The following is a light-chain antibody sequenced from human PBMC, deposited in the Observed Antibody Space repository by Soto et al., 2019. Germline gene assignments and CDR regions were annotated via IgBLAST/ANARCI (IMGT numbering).Light chain of an antibody. V-gene: IGLV1-51*01. Sequence: QSVLTQPPSVSAAPGQKVTISCSGTSSNLGNNDVSWYQHLPGTAPKYLIYGNNRRPSGIPDRFSASKSGTSATLGITGLQTGDEADYYCATWDTSLSAWVFGGGTKLTVL. CDR3: ATWDTSLSAWV. J-gene: IGLJ3*02. CDR1: SSNLGNND. CDR2: GNN.